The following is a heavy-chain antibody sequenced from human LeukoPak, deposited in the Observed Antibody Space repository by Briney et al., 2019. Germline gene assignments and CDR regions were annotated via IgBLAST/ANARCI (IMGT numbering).Heavy chain of an antibody. CDR3: VKGSSTSRPYYFDY. CDR1: GFAFRTYV. CDR2: ISSNGDNT. D-gene: IGHD3-10*01. Sequence: GGSLRLSCSVSGFAFRTYVMHWVRQAPGKGLEYVSAISSNGDNTYYADSAKGRFTISRDTAKNTLYLQMNSLRAEDTAVYYCVKGSSTSRPYYFDYWGQGTLVTVFS. V-gene: IGHV3-64*04. J-gene: IGHJ4*02.